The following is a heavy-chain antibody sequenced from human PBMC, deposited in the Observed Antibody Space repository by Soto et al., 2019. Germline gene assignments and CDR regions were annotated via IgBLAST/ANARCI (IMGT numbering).Heavy chain of an antibody. CDR1: GGSFSGYY. V-gene: IGHV4-34*01. CDR2: INHSGST. J-gene: IGHJ6*03. Sequence: SETLSLTCAVYGGSFSGYYWSWIRQPPGKGLEWIGEINHSGSTNYNPSLKSRVTISVDTSKNQFSLKLSSVTAADTAVYYCARGVPAYSSSSGVVFYYYMDVRGIGTTVTVSS. D-gene: IGHD6-6*01. CDR3: ARGVPAYSSSSGVVFYYYMDV.